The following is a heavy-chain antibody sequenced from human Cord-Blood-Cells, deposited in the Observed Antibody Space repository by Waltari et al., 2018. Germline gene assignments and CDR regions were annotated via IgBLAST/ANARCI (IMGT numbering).Heavy chain of an antibody. V-gene: IGHV3-23*01. Sequence: EVQLLESGGGLVQPGGSLRLSCAASGFTFSSYAMSWVRQAPGKWLEWVSAISGSGGSTYYADSVKGRFTISRDNSKNTLYLQMNSLRAEDTAVYYCAKAYDYSNYFFDYWGQGTLVTVSS. CDR2: ISGSGGST. D-gene: IGHD4-4*01. J-gene: IGHJ4*02. CDR1: GFTFSSYA. CDR3: AKAYDYSNYFFDY.